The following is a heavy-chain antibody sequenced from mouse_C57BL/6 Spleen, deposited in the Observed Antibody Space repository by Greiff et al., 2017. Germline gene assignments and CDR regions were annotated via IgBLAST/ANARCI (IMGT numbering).Heavy chain of an antibody. CDR1: GYAFSSSW. CDR3: ARDYYSNYGAY. Sequence: QVQLQQSGPELVKPGASVKISCKASGYAFSSSWMNWVKQRPGKGLEWIGRIYPGDGDTNYNGKFKGKATLTADKSSSTAYMQLSSLTSEDSAVYFCARDYYSNYGAYWGQGTLVTVSA. J-gene: IGHJ3*01. CDR2: IYPGDGDT. V-gene: IGHV1-82*01. D-gene: IGHD2-5*01.